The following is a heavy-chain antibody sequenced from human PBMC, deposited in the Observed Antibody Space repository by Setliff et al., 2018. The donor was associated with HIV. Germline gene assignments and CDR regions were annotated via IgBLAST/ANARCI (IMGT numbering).Heavy chain of an antibody. CDR3: ARDAGGSVGNYYFDY. CDR2: VDYRGNT. Sequence: SETLSLTCSVSGASVSSSSYYWGWVRQPPGKGLEWIGIVDYRGNTYYSPSFHSRVTVLVDTSKKQFSLNLSSVTAADTAAYYCARDAGGSVGNYYFDYWGQGTLVTVSS. V-gene: IGHV4-39*07. CDR1: GASVSSSSYY. D-gene: IGHD2-15*01. J-gene: IGHJ4*02.